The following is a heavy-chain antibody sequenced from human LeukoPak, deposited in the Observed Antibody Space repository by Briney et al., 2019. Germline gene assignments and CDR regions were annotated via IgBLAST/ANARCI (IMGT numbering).Heavy chain of an antibody. CDR2: ISSSGSTI. V-gene: IGHV3-11*01. CDR1: GFTFSDYY. Sequence: GGSLRLSCAASGFTFSDYYMSWIRQAPRKGLEWVSYISSSGSTIYYADSVKGRFTISRDNAKNSLYLQMNSLRAEDTAVYYCARHYSGSYYLAFDIWGQGTMVTVSS. CDR3: ARHYSGSYYLAFDI. D-gene: IGHD1-26*01. J-gene: IGHJ3*02.